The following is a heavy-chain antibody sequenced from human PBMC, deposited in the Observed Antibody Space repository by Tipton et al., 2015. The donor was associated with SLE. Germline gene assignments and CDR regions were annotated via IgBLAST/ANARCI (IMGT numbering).Heavy chain of an antibody. CDR2: VKQDGSTK. CDR1: GFTFSSYG. CDR3: VRKVGEY. V-gene: IGHV3-7*01. J-gene: IGHJ4*02. Sequence: SLRLSCAASGFTFSSYGMHWVRQAPGKGLEWVANVKQDGSTKYYVDSVRGRFTISRDNAENSVFLQMNSLRAEDTAVYYCVRKVGEYWGQGTLVTVSS.